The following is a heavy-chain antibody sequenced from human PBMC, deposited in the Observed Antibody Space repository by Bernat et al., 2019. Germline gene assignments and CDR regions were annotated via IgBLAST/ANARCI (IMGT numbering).Heavy chain of an antibody. CDR2: LNHSGST. J-gene: IGHJ4*02. CDR3: AGGGAKGYAN. CDR1: GGSFSGYY. Sequence: QVQLQQWGAGLLKPSETLSLTCAVYGGSFSGYYWSWIRQPPGKGLEWIGELNHSGSTNYNPSLKSRVTISVDTSKNKFSLKLGSVTAADTAVYYCAGGGAKGYANWGQGTLVTVSS. V-gene: IGHV4-34*01. D-gene: IGHD5-12*01.